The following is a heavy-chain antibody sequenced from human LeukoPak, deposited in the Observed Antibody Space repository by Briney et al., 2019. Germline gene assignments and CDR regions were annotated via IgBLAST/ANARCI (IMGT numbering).Heavy chain of an antibody. V-gene: IGHV4-31*03. D-gene: IGHD6-13*01. CDR1: GGSISSGGYY. Sequence: SETLSLTCTVSGGSISSGGYYWSWIRQHPGKGLEWIGYIYYSGSTYYNRSLKSRVTISVDTSKNQFSLKLSSVTAADTAVYYCARDVAAAGTRYFDYWGQGTLVTVSS. CDR2: IYYSGST. CDR3: ARDVAAAGTRYFDY. J-gene: IGHJ4*02.